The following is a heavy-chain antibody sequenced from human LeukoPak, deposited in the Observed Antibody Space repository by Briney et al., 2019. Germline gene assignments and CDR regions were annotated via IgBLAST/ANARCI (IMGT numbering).Heavy chain of an antibody. V-gene: IGHV4-39*01. CDR2: IYYSGST. CDR1: GGSISSSSYY. D-gene: IGHD3-10*01. Sequence: SETLSLTCTVSGGSISSSSYYWGWIRQPPGRGLEWIGSIYYSGSTYYNPSLKSRVTISVDTSKNQFSLKLSSVTAADTAVYYCARQGNYYGSGSYYILYYYYMDVWGKGTTVTVSS. J-gene: IGHJ6*03. CDR3: ARQGNYYGSGSYYILYYYYMDV.